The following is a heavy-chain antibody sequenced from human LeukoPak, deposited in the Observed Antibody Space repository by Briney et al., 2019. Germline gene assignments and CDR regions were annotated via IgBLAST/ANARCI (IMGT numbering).Heavy chain of an antibody. Sequence: SETLSLTCAVYGGSFSGYYWRWIRQPPGKGLEWIGEINHSGSTNYNPSLKSRVTISVDTSKNQFSLKLSSVTAADTAVYYCARARVYASTPVYYYYYYMDVWGKGTTVTVSS. CDR2: INHSGST. CDR1: GGSFSGYY. V-gene: IGHV4-34*01. J-gene: IGHJ6*03. CDR3: ARARVYASTPVYYYYYYMDV. D-gene: IGHD2-8*01.